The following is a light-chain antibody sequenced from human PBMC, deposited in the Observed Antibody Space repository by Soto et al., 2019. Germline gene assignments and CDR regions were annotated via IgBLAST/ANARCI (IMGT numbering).Light chain of an antibody. CDR3: QQFNSYPT. J-gene: IGKJ4*01. CDR2: AAS. CDR1: QGISSY. Sequence: DLQLTQSPSFLSASVGDGVTITCRASQGISSYLAWYQQRPGKAPKLLNYAASTLQSGVPSRFSGSGSGTEFTLTISSLQPEDFATYYCQQFNSYPTFGGGTKVEIK. V-gene: IGKV1-9*01.